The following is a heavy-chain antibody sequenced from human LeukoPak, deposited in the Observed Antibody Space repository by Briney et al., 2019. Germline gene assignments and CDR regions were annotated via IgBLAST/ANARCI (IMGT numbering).Heavy chain of an antibody. D-gene: IGHD6-19*01. Sequence: SETLSLTCTVSGGSISSYYWSWIRQPPGKGLEWIGYIYYSGSTNYNPSLKSRVTISVDTSKNQFPLKLSSVTAADTAVYYCARLVYSSGWYRLDYWGQGTLVTVSS. CDR1: GGSISSYY. CDR3: ARLVYSSGWYRLDY. V-gene: IGHV4-59*08. CDR2: IYYSGST. J-gene: IGHJ4*02.